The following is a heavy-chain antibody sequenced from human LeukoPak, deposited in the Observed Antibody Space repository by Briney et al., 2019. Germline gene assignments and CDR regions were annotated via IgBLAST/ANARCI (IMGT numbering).Heavy chain of an antibody. CDR1: GGSFSGYY. Sequence: SETLSLTCAVYGGSFSGYYWSWIRQPPGKGLEWIGEINHSGSTNYNPSLKSRVTISVDTSKNQFSLKLSSVTAADTAVYYCARGGIVVVPAANLSFDYWGQATLVTVSS. D-gene: IGHD2-2*01. V-gene: IGHV4-34*01. J-gene: IGHJ4*02. CDR2: INHSGST. CDR3: ARGGIVVVPAANLSFDY.